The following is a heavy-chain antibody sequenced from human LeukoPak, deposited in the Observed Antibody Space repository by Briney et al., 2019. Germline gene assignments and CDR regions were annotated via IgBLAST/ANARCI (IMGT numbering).Heavy chain of an antibody. CDR3: ARDRAFDI. J-gene: IGHJ3*02. Sequence: TLSLTCTVSGDSISSSSYYWGWIRQPAGKGLEWIGRIYTSGSTNYNPSLKSRVTMSVDTSKNQFSLKLSSVTAADTAVYYCARDRAFDIWGQGTMVTVSS. CDR1: GDSISSSSYY. V-gene: IGHV4-61*02. CDR2: IYTSGST.